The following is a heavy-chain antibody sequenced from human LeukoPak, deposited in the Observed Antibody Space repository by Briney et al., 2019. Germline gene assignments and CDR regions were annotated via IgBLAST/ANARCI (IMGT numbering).Heavy chain of an antibody. Sequence: SETLSLTCAVYGRSFSGYYWSWIRQPPGKGLEWIGEINHSGSTNYNPSLKSRVTISVDTSKNQFSLKLSSVTAADTAVYYCARDPILGYSYGYSWFDPWGQGTLVTVSS. J-gene: IGHJ5*02. D-gene: IGHD5-18*01. V-gene: IGHV4-34*01. CDR1: GRSFSGYY. CDR2: INHSGST. CDR3: ARDPILGYSYGYSWFDP.